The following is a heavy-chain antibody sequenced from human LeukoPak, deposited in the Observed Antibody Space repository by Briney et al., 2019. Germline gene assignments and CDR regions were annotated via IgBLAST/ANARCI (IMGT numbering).Heavy chain of an antibody. CDR2: INPNNGGT. Sequence: ASVKLSCKASGYIFTGYCMHWVRQAPGQGLEWMGWINPNNGGTKSAQKFQGRVTMTRDTSISTAYMELSSLRSDDTAIYYCARGAEQQRLAHFDYWGQGTMVTVSS. J-gene: IGHJ4*02. V-gene: IGHV1-2*02. D-gene: IGHD6-13*01. CDR3: ARGAEQQRLAHFDY. CDR1: GYIFTGYC.